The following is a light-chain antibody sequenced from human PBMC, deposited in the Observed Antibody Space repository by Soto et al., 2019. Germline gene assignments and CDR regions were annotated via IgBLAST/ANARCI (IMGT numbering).Light chain of an antibody. J-gene: IGKJ5*01. CDR2: DAS. CDR1: QSVRSY. Sequence: EIVLTQSPATLSLSPGERATLSCRASQSVRSYLAWYQQKPGQAPRLLIYDASNRATGIPARFSGSGSGTDFTHTISSLEPEDFAVYYCQQRSNWPPKITFGQGTRLEIK. V-gene: IGKV3-11*01. CDR3: QQRSNWPPKIT.